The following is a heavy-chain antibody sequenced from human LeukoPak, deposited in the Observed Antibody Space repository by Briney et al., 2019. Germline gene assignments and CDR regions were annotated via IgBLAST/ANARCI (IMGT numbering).Heavy chain of an antibody. CDR2: ISSSGSTS. CDR1: GFTFSNYE. V-gene: IGHV3-48*03. Sequence: PGGSLRLSCAASGFTFSNYEMNWVRQDPGKGLEWVSYISSSGSTSYYADSVKGRFTISRDNAKNSLYLEMNSLRAEDTAAYYCAVMFDYWGQGTLVTASS. CDR3: AVMFDY. J-gene: IGHJ4*02.